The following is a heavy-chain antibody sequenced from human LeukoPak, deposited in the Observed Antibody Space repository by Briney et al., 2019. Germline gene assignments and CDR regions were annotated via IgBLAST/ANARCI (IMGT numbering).Heavy chain of an antibody. D-gene: IGHD2-15*01. CDR3: ARVAGYCSGGSCYSGLDY. V-gene: IGHV4-31*11. J-gene: IGHJ4*02. CDR2: IYYSGST. CDR1: GGSFSGYY. Sequence: SETLSLTCAVYGGSFSGYYWSWIRQHPGKGLEWIGYIYYSGSTYYNPSLKSRVTISVDTSKNQFSLKLSSVTAADTAVYYCARVAGYCSGGSCYSGLDYWGQGTLVTVSS.